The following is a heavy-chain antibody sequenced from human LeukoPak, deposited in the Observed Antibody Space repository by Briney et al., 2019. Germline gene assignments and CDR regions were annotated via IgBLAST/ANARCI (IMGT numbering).Heavy chain of an antibody. CDR1: GYTFTSYY. CDR2: INPSGGST. V-gene: IGHV1-46*01. D-gene: IGHD3-10*01. CDR3: ARGGQWFGELFPFGY. J-gene: IGHJ4*02. Sequence: ASVKVSCKASGYTFTSYYMHWVRQAPGQGLEWMGIINPSGGSTSYAQKFQGRVTMTRDTSTSTVYMELSSLRSEDTAVYYCARGGQWFGELFPFGYWGQGTLVTVSS.